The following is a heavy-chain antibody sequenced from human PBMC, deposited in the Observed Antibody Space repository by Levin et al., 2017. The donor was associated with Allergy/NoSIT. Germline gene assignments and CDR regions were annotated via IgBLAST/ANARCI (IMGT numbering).Heavy chain of an antibody. D-gene: IGHD5-18*01. CDR3: ARRRRGYSYGYASGFDY. J-gene: IGHJ4*02. CDR1: GGSFSGYY. Sequence: SETLSLTCAVYGGSFSGYYWSWIRQPPGKGLEWIGEINHSGSTNYNPSLKSRVTISVDTSKNQFSLKLSSVTAADTAVYYCARRRRGYSYGYASGFDYWGQGTLVTVSS. V-gene: IGHV4-34*01. CDR2: INHSGST.